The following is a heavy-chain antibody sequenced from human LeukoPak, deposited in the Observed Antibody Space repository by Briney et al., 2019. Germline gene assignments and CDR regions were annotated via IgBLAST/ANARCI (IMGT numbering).Heavy chain of an antibody. Sequence: SETLSLTCTVSGGSIRSYYWSWIRQPPGKGLEWIGYIYYSGSTNYNPSLKSRVTISVDTSKNQFSLKLSSVTAADTAVYYCARCTPTMVRGVMYYYGMDVWGQGTTVTVSS. CDR3: ARCTPTMVRGVMYYYGMDV. J-gene: IGHJ6*02. D-gene: IGHD3-10*01. CDR2: IYYSGST. CDR1: GGSIRSYY. V-gene: IGHV4-59*08.